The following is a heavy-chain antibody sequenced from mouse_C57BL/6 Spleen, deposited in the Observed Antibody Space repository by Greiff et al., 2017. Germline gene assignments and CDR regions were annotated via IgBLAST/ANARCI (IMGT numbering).Heavy chain of an antibody. CDR1: GFTFNTYA. CDR2: IRSKSSNYAT. CDR3: VRGGITTVVAEYFDV. Sequence: DVHLVESGGGLVQPKGSLKLSCAASGFTFNTYAMHWVRQAPGKGLEWVARIRSKSSNYATYYADSVKDRFTISRDDSQSMLYLQMNNLKTEDTAMYYCVRGGITTVVAEYFDVWGKGTTVTVSS. V-gene: IGHV10-3*01. D-gene: IGHD1-1*01. J-gene: IGHJ1*03.